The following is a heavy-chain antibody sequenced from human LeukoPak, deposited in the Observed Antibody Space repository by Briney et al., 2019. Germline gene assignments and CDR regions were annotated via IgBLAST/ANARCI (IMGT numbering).Heavy chain of an antibody. CDR3: ATGLYSSGWYGGYYFDY. CDR2: ISGSGGST. CDR1: GFTFGSYA. D-gene: IGHD6-19*01. V-gene: IGHV3-23*01. J-gene: IGHJ4*02. Sequence: GGSLRLSCAASGFTFGSYAMSWVRQAPGKGLEWVSAISGSGGSTYYADSVKGRFTISRDNSKNTLYLQMNSLRAEDTAVYYCATGLYSSGWYGGYYFDYWGQGTLVTVSS.